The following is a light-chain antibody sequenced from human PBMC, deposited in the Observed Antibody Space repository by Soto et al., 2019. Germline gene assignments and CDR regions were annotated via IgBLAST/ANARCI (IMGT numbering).Light chain of an antibody. CDR3: ATWDDSLHGPV. V-gene: IGLV1-44*01. Sequence: QSVLPQPPSASGTPGPRVTVSCSGSSSNIGSNSIYWYQQLPGTAPKVLIYNNNQRPSGVPDRFSGSKSGTSAFLAISGLQSEDEADYYCATWDDSLHGPVFGGGTKLTVL. CDR2: NNN. CDR1: SSNIGSNS. J-gene: IGLJ2*01.